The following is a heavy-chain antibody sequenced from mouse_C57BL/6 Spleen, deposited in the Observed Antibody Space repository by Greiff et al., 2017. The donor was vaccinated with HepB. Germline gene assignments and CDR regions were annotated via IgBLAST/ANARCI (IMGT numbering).Heavy chain of an antibody. D-gene: IGHD1-1*01. CDR1: GYTFTDYY. CDR3: ASGDYGSFFDY. J-gene: IGHJ2*01. V-gene: IGHV1-76*01. Sequence: QVHVKQSGAELVRPGASVKLSCKASGYTFTDYYINWVKQRPGQGLEWIARIYPGSGNTYYNEKFKGKATLTAEKSSSTAYMQLSSLTSEDSAVYFCASGDYGSFFDYWGQGTTLTVSS. CDR2: IYPGSGNT.